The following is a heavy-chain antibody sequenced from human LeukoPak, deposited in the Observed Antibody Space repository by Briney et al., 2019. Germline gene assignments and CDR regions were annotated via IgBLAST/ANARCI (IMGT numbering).Heavy chain of an antibody. Sequence: QPGGSLRLSCAASGFTFSSYWMHWVRQAPGKGLVWVSRINTDGSSTTYADSVKGRFTISRDNAKNSLYLQMNSLRAEDTAVYYCAREVFRAFDIWGQGTMVTVSS. CDR3: AREVFRAFDI. J-gene: IGHJ3*02. D-gene: IGHD2-8*01. CDR2: INTDGSST. V-gene: IGHV3-74*01. CDR1: GFTFSSYW.